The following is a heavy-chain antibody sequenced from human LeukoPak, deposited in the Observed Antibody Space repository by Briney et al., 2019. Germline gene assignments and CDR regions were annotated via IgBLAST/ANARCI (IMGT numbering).Heavy chain of an antibody. CDR2: INHSGST. Sequence: PSETLSLTCAVYGGSFSGYYWSWIRQPPGKGLEWIGEINHSGSTNYNPSLKSRVTISVDTSKNQFSLKLSSVTAADTAVYYCARRRAVAVPWFDPWGQGTLVTVSS. J-gene: IGHJ5*02. CDR1: GGSFSGYY. V-gene: IGHV4-34*01. D-gene: IGHD6-19*01. CDR3: ARRRAVAVPWFDP.